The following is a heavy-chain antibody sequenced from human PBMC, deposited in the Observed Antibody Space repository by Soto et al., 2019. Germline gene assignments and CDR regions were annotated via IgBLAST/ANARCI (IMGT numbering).Heavy chain of an antibody. Sequence: GASVKVSCKASGYTFTSYGISWVRQAPGQGLEWMGWISAYNGNTNYAQKLQGRVTMTTDTSTSTAYMELRSLRSDDTAVYYCARSPALVGATFDGAFDIWGQGTMVTVSS. D-gene: IGHD1-26*01. V-gene: IGHV1-18*01. CDR3: ARSPALVGATFDGAFDI. CDR2: ISAYNGNT. CDR1: GYTFTSYG. J-gene: IGHJ3*02.